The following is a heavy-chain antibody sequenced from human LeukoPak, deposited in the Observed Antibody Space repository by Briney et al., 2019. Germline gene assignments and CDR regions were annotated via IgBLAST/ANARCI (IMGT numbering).Heavy chain of an antibody. CDR2: IYSSGST. Sequence: PSETLSLTCTASGGSISSYYWSWIRQPPGKGLQWIGFIYSSGSTNYNPSLKSRVTTSLDTSKNQFSLRVSSVTSADTAVYYCARGNSGYDYAFDIWGQGTMVTVSS. CDR3: ARGNSGYDYAFDI. V-gene: IGHV4-59*01. J-gene: IGHJ3*02. CDR1: GGSISSYY. D-gene: IGHD5-12*01.